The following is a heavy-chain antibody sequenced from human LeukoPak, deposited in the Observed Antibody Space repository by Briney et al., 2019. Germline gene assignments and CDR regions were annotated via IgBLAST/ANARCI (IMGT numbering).Heavy chain of an antibody. Sequence: GGSLRLSCAVSGFTFSGFWMSWSRQAPGKGLEWVAVIWYDGSNKYYADSVKGRFTISRDNSKNTLYLQMNSLRAEDTAVYYCARDCSSTSCYFGYWGQGTLVTVSS. CDR1: GFTFSGFW. J-gene: IGHJ4*02. CDR3: ARDCSSTSCYFGY. V-gene: IGHV3-33*07. CDR2: IWYDGSNK. D-gene: IGHD2-2*01.